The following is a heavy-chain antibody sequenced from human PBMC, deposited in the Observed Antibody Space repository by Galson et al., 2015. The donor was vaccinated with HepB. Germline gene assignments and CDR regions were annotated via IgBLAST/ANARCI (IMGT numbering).Heavy chain of an antibody. CDR3: ARHSRATFGEPNWFDP. V-gene: IGHV3-48*03. D-gene: IGHD3-3*01. J-gene: IGHJ5*02. CDR1: GFTFMSYN. Sequence: SLRLSCAASGFTFMSYNMNWVRQAPGKGPEWISYISATGTTIEYADSVKGRFTISRENAKNSLYLQMNSLRAEDTAVYYCARHSRATFGEPNWFDPWGQGTLVTVSS. CDR2: ISATGTTI.